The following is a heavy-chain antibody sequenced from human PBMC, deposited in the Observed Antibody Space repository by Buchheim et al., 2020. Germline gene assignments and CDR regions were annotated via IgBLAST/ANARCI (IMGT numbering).Heavy chain of an antibody. D-gene: IGHD6-19*01. V-gene: IGHV3-33*01. J-gene: IGHJ4*02. CDR1: GLDFNNYA. CDR2: MYYDGKNE. CDR3: ATDPYASAWYYFDN. Sequence: QVQLVESGGSVVQPGGSLRLSCAASGLDFNNYAMHWVRQVPGKGLEWVAVMYYDGKNEFYGDSVRGRFTISRDNSERMLYLQMNNLRAEDTAIYYCATDPYASAWYYFDNWGQGT.